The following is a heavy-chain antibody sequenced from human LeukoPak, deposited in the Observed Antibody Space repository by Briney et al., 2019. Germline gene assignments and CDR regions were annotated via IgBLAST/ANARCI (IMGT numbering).Heavy chain of an antibody. Sequence: ASVKVSFKSSGYTFTSYGISWVRQAPGQGLEWIGWISAYNGNTNYAQKLQGSVTMTTDTSTSTAYMELRSLRSDDTAVYYCARDMYSSDRTDYWGQGTLVTVSS. CDR1: GYTFTSYG. V-gene: IGHV1-18*01. CDR2: ISAYNGNT. J-gene: IGHJ4*02. CDR3: ARDMYSSDRTDY. D-gene: IGHD6-19*01.